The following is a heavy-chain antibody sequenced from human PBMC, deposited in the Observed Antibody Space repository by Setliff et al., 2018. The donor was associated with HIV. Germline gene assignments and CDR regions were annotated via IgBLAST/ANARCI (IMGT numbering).Heavy chain of an antibody. CDR3: AMLDTSDYFRNNWFDS. V-gene: IGHV4-31*08. CDR1: GGSISSGGYY. J-gene: IGHJ5*01. Sequence: PSETLSLTCTVSGGSISSGGYYWSWIRQHPGKGLEWIGYIYYSGGTYYNPSLKSRVTISVDGSKNQFSLKLKSVTAADTAVYYCAMLDTSDYFRNNWFDSWGQGTLVTVSS. CDR2: IYYSGGT. D-gene: IGHD3-22*01.